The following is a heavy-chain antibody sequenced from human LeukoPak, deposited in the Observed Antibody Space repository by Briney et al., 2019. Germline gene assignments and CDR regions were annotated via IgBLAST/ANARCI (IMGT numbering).Heavy chain of an antibody. V-gene: IGHV1-58*01. J-gene: IGHJ6*02. CDR1: GFTFTSSA. D-gene: IGHD2-15*01. Sequence: ASVKVSCKASGFTFTSSAVQWVRQARGQRLEWIGWIVVGIGNTNYAQKFQERVTITRDMSTSTAYMELSSLRSEDTAVYYCAAARPGYSNYYYGMDVWGQGTTVTVSS. CDR2: IVVGIGNT. CDR3: AAARPGYSNYYYGMDV.